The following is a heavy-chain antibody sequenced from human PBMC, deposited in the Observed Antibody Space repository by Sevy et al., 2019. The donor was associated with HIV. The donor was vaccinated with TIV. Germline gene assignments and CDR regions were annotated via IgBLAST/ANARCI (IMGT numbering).Heavy chain of an antibody. V-gene: IGHV3-11*06. Sequence: GESLKISCAASGFTFSDYYMSWIRQAPGKGLEWISYISAGSTYTNYADSVKGRFTISRDNANNSLYLQMNSLRGEDTAVYYCARDRRNYGGQYFDYWGQGTLVTVSS. CDR1: GFTFSDYY. J-gene: IGHJ4*02. CDR3: ARDRRNYGGQYFDY. D-gene: IGHD4-17*01. CDR2: ISAGSTYT.